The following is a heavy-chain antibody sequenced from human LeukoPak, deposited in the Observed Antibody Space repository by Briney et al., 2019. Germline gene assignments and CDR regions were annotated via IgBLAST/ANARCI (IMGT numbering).Heavy chain of an antibody. Sequence: GGSLRLSCAASGFTFSRTWMSWARQAPGKGLEWVANIHEDGSEKYYVESVKGRFTVSRDNAKNSLNLQMSSMRAEDTAVYYCATDHTVSFGRANAFDIWGQGTMVTVSS. J-gene: IGHJ3*02. CDR1: GFTFSRTW. D-gene: IGHD4-17*01. V-gene: IGHV3-7*03. CDR2: IHEDGSEK. CDR3: ATDHTVSFGRANAFDI.